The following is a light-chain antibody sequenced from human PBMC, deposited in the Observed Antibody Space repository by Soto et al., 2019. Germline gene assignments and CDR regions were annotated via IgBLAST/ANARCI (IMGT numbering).Light chain of an antibody. Sequence: QSALTQPHSVSGSPGQSVTISCTGTSGDVGTYNRVSWYQQPPGTAPKLMIYEVTNRPSGVPDRFSGSKSGNTASLTISGLQAEDEADYYCSSYTSSTTVVFGGGTKLTVL. CDR2: EVT. V-gene: IGLV2-18*02. CDR3: SSYTSSTTVV. CDR1: SGDVGTYNR. J-gene: IGLJ2*01.